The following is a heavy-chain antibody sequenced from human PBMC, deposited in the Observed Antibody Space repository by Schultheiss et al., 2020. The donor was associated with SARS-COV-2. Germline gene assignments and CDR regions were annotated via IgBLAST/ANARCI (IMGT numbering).Heavy chain of an antibody. V-gene: IGHV4-34*01. CDR1: GGSISGDY. Sequence: SETLSLTCAVSGGSISGDYWSWIRQSPGKGLEWIGEINHSGSTNYNPSLNSRVTISVDTSKNQFSLKLSSVTAADTAVYYCARARIAAAPFDYWGQGTLVTVSS. CDR2: INHSGST. D-gene: IGHD6-13*01. J-gene: IGHJ4*02. CDR3: ARARIAAAPFDY.